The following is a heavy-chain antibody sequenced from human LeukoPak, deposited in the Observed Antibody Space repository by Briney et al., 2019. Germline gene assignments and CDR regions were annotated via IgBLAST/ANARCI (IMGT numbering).Heavy chain of an antibody. V-gene: IGHV4-34*01. Sequence: PAETLSLTCAVYGGSFSDYFWSWIRQPPGKGLEWIGEINHSGSTNYNPSLKSRVTIPVDTSKNQLSLKLTSVTAADTAVYYCARGHGAFDIWGQGTMVTVSS. J-gene: IGHJ3*02. CDR1: GGSFSDYF. CDR2: INHSGST. CDR3: ARGHGAFDI.